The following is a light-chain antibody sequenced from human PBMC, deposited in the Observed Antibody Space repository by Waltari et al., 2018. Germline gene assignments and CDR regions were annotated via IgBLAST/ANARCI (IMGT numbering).Light chain of an antibody. CDR2: AAS. CDR1: QGISSY. V-gene: IGKV1-9*01. Sequence: DIQLTQSPSFLSASVGDRVTITCRASQGISSYFAWYQQKPGQPPKLLIYAASTLQSGVPSRFSGSGSGTEFTLTISSLQPEDFATYYCQQLNYYPITFGQGTRLEIK. CDR3: QQLNYYPIT. J-gene: IGKJ5*01.